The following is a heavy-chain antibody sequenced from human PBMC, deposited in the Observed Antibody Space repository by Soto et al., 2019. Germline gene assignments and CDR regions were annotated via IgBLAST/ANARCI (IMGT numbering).Heavy chain of an antibody. CDR1: GFSFDDYA. CDR3: AKNRDYGGNYRNLAFDL. D-gene: IGHD4-17*01. V-gene: IGHV3-20*04. CDR2: INWNGGST. J-gene: IGHJ3*01. Sequence: DVQLVESGGGVVRPGESLRLSCSASGFSFDDYAMNWVRQGPGKGLEWVSGINWNGGSTAYADSVKGRFTISRDNAKNSLYQQMNSLRAEDTALYYCAKNRDYGGNYRNLAFDLWGQGTVVTVSS.